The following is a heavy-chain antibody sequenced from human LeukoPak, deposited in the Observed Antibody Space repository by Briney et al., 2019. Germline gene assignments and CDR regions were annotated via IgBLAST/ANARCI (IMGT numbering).Heavy chain of an antibody. J-gene: IGHJ4*02. D-gene: IGHD3-9*01. CDR1: GLTFSSYG. CDR3: AKGGKYDILTGYPRSRLLGDY. Sequence: GGSLRLSCAASGLTFSSYGMHWVRQAPGKGLEWVAFIRYDGKNKYYADSVKGRFTISRDNSKNTLYLQMNSLRPEDTAVYYCAKGGKYDILTGYPRSRLLGDYWGQGTLVTVSS. CDR2: IRYDGKNK. V-gene: IGHV3-30*02.